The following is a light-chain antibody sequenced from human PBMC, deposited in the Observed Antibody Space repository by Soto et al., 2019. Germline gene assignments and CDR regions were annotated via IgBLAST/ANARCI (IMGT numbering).Light chain of an antibody. CDR3: QQSYTTPH. Sequence: DIQMTQSPSSLSASVGDRVTITCRASQSISSYLTWYQQKPGKAPKLLIYGASSLQSGAPSRFSGSGSGTDFTLTISSLQPEDFATYYCQQSYTTPHFGQGTKLEIK. CDR1: QSISSY. V-gene: IGKV1-39*01. J-gene: IGKJ2*01. CDR2: GAS.